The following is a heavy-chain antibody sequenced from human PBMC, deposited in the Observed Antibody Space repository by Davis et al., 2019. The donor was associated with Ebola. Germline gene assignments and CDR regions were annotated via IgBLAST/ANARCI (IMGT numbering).Heavy chain of an antibody. CDR1: GGTFSSYA. CDR2: IIPILGIA. Sequence: SVKVSCKASGGTFSSYAISWVRQAPGQGLEWMGRIIPILGIANYAQKFQGRVTITADKSTSTAYMELRSLRSDDTAVYYCAREWLARNWFDPWGQGTLVTVSS. J-gene: IGHJ5*02. V-gene: IGHV1-69*04. D-gene: IGHD6-19*01. CDR3: AREWLARNWFDP.